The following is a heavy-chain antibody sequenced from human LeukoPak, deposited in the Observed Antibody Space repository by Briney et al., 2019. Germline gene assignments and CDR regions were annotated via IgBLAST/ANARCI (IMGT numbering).Heavy chain of an antibody. CDR1: GFTFSSYA. Sequence: GGSLGLSCAASGFTFSSYAMSWVRQAPGKGLEWVSAISGSGGSTYHADSVKGRFTISRDNSKNTLYLQMNSLRAGDTAVYYCAKENYQIRTDYWGQGTLVTVSS. CDR2: ISGSGGST. V-gene: IGHV3-23*01. D-gene: IGHD2-2*01. CDR3: AKENYQIRTDY. J-gene: IGHJ4*02.